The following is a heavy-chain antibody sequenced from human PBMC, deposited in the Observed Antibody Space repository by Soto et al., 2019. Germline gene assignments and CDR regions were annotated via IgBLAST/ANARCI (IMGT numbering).Heavy chain of an antibody. D-gene: IGHD5-12*01. V-gene: IGHV3-30*18. CDR2: ISFDGRNT. CDR3: AKDQEDIVDY. CDR1: GFTFNSYG. Sequence: GGSLRLSCAASGFTFNSYGMHWVRQAPGKGLEWVVVISFDGRNTYYADSVKGRFTISRDNSKNTLYLQMTSLRAEDTAVYYCAKDQEDIVDYWGQGTLVTVSS. J-gene: IGHJ4*02.